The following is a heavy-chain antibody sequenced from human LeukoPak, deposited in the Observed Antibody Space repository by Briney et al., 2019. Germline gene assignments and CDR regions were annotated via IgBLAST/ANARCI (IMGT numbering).Heavy chain of an antibody. Sequence: ASVKVSCKASGYTFTGYYMHLVRRAHGQGLEWMGWINPNSGGTNYAQKFQGRVTMTRDTSISTAYMELSRLRSDDTAVYYCARVPGDMSLFPAHIDPWGQGTLVTVSS. CDR3: ARVPGDMSLFPAHIDP. CDR2: INPNSGGT. V-gene: IGHV1-2*02. J-gene: IGHJ5*02. D-gene: IGHD2-21*01. CDR1: GYTFTGYY.